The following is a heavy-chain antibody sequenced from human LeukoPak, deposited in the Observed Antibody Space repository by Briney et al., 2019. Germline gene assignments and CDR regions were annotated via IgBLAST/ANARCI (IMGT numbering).Heavy chain of an antibody. CDR3: ATGGYYYDSSGSFFDY. D-gene: IGHD3-22*01. J-gene: IGHJ4*02. CDR1: GGSISSYY. V-gene: IGHV4-4*07. Sequence: SETLSLTCTVSGGSISSYYWSWIRQPAGKGLEWIGHIYASGSTNYNPSLKSRVTISVDKSKNQFSLKLSSVTAADTAVYYCATGGYYYDSSGSFFDYWGQGTLVTVSS. CDR2: IYASGST.